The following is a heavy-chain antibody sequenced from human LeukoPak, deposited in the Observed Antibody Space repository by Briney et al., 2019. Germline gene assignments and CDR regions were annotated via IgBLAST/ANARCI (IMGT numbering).Heavy chain of an antibody. J-gene: IGHJ4*02. CDR3: AKDSVPATAITSFGDY. D-gene: IGHD3-3*01. Sequence: GGSLRLSCVTSGFTFSAYNMNWVRQAPGKGLEWVSCISSSSNYIYYADSVKGRFTISRDNAKNSLYLQMNSLRAEDTAVYYCAKDSVPATAITSFGDYWGQGTLVTVSS. V-gene: IGHV3-21*01. CDR1: GFTFSAYN. CDR2: ISSSSNYI.